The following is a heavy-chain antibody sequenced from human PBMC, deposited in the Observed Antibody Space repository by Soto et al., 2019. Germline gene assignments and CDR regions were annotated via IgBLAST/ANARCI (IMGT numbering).Heavy chain of an antibody. Sequence: EVHLLESGGGLVQPGGSLRLSCAASAFMFRNYAMSWVRQAPGKGLEWGSTISLGGANTHYADSVKGRFTISRDNSKNSLYLEMNNLRGEDTAVYYCAQDPSTGYADHWGQGTLVTVSS. CDR2: ISLGGANT. CDR1: AFMFRNYA. D-gene: IGHD3-9*01. CDR3: AQDPSTGYADH. V-gene: IGHV3-23*01. J-gene: IGHJ4*02.